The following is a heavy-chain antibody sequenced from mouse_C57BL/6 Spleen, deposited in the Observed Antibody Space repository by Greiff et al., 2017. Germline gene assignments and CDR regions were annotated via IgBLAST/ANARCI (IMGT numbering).Heavy chain of an antibody. CDR1: GFTFSDYY. J-gene: IGHJ1*03. CDR2: INYDGSST. V-gene: IGHV5-16*01. D-gene: IGHD2-3*01. CDR3: SRDDGYYVGWYFDV. Sequence: EVKLVESEGGLVQPGSSMKLSCTASGFTFSDYYMAWVRQVPEKGLEWVANINYDGSSTYYLDSLKSRFIISRDNAKNILYLHMSSLKSEDTATYYCSRDDGYYVGWYFDVWGTGATVTVAS.